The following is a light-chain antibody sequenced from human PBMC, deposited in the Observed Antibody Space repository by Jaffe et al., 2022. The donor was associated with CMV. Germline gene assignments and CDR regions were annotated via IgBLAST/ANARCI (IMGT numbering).Light chain of an antibody. V-gene: IGLV2-14*01. CDR1: SSDVGGHNY. CDR2: EVS. Sequence: QSALTQPASVSGSPGQSITISCTGTSSDVGGHNYVSWYQQHPGKAPKLMIYEVSNRPSGVSNRFSGSKSGNTASLTISGLQAEDEADYYCNSYTRSSRVFGTGTKVTVL. J-gene: IGLJ1*01. CDR3: NSYTRSSRV.